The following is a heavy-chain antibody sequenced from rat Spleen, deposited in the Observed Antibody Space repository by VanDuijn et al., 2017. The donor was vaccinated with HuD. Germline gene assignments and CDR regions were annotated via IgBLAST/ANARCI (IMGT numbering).Heavy chain of an antibody. CDR2: IKAKSNNYAA. CDR3: TWDYYDDTYYYRFPY. Sequence: EVQLVESGGGLVQPGNSLKLSCATSGFTFSTAWMYWYRQFPEKRLEWVARIKAKSNNYAAYYAESVKGRFTISRDDSKSSVYLQMNSLKEEDTAIYYCTWDYYDDTYYYRFPYWGQGTLVTVSS. V-gene: IGHV6-6*01. J-gene: IGHJ3*01. D-gene: IGHD1-12*02. CDR1: GFTFSTAW.